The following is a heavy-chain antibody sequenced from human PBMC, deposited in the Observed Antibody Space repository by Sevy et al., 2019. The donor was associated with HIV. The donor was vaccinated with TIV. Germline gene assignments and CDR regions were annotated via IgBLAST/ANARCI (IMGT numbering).Heavy chain of an antibody. CDR3: AKGRGRDGYNFCRAGEWFDP. CDR2: ISWNSGSI. V-gene: IGHV3-9*01. CDR1: GFTFDDYA. J-gene: IGHJ5*02. D-gene: IGHD3-3*01. Sequence: GGSLRLSCAASGFTFDDYAMHWVRQAPGKGLEWVSGISWNSGSIGYADSVKGRFTISRDNAKNSLYLQMNSLRAEDTALYYCAKGRGRDGYNFCRAGEWFDPWGQGTLVTVSS.